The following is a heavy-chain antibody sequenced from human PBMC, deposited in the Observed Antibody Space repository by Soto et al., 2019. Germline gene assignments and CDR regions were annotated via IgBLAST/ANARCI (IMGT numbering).Heavy chain of an antibody. V-gene: IGHV3-23*05. D-gene: IGHD5-18*01. Sequence: PGGSLRLSCAASGFTFSTYAMSWVRQAPGKGLEWVSTIDNSGGITYYADSVKGRFTISRDNSKNTLYLQMNSLRAEDTAVHYCAKGGYNYGFLFDCWGQGTLVTVSS. CDR1: GFTFSTYA. CDR3: AKGGYNYGFLFDC. J-gene: IGHJ4*02. CDR2: IDNSGGIT.